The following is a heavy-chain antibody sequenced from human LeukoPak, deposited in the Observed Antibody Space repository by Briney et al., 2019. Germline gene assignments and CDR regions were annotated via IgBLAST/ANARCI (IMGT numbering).Heavy chain of an antibody. CDR1: GGSMNTYY. CDR3: ARGPSRFDSAGY. V-gene: IGHV4-59*01. Sequence: SERVSLTCTVSGGSMNTYYWSWIRQPPGKGLEWIGYISYSGTTAYNPSLKSRVTISVDTSKNEFSLKLKSVTTADTAVYYCARGPSRFDSAGYWGQGTLVTVSS. CDR2: ISYSGTT. D-gene: IGHD3-9*01. J-gene: IGHJ4*02.